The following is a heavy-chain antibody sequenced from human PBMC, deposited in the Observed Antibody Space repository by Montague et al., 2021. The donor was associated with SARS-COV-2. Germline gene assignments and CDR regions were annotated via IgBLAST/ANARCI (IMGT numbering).Heavy chain of an antibody. Sequence: SETLSLTCTVSGGSIGNCTYYWGWLRQPPGTGLEWKTSLNDTGGDSYNRSLVSRVTKSFDTSKNQISLNLASVTAAVTAEYYCAREFEGYFDLWGRGTMVTVSS. CDR2: LNDTGGD. CDR3: AREFEGYFDL. CDR1: GGSIGNCTYY. V-gene: IGHV4-39*07. D-gene: IGHD3-10*01. J-gene: IGHJ2*01.